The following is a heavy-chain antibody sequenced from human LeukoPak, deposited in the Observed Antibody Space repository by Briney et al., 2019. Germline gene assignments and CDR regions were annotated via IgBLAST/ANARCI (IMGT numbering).Heavy chain of an antibody. J-gene: IGHJ4*02. CDR1: EFTFSSYY. V-gene: IGHV3-74*01. Sequence: PGGSLRLSCVASEFTFSSYYMHWVRQAPGKGLVWVSRTNTDGSNTNYADSVKGRFTISRDNAKNTLYLQMNSLRAEDTAVYYCVSFYETYWGRGTLVTVSS. D-gene: IGHD2-2*01. CDR3: VSFYETY. CDR2: TNTDGSNT.